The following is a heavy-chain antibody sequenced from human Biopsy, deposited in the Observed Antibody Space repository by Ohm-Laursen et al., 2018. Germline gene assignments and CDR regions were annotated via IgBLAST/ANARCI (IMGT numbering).Heavy chain of an antibody. J-gene: IGHJ4*02. V-gene: IGHV4-34*01. CDR3: ARGRLRAVARFDY. D-gene: IGHD6-19*01. CDR1: GGSFSGYY. Sequence: PSLTCAVYGGSFSGYYWSWIRQPPGKGLEWIGEINHSGSTNYNPSLKSRVTISVDTSKNQFSLKLSSVTAADTAVYYCARGRLRAVARFDYWGQGTLVTVSS. CDR2: INHSGST.